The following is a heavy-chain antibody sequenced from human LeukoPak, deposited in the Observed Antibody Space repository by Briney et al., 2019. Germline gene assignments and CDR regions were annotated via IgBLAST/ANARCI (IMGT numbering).Heavy chain of an antibody. CDR1: GGSISSYY. CDR3: ARVDYDSSGYPLNFDY. J-gene: IGHJ4*02. Sequence: SETLPLTCTVSGGSISSYYWSWIRQPPGKGLEWIGYIYYSGSTNYNPSLKSRVTISVDTSKNQFSLKLSSVTAADTAVYYCARVDYDSSGYPLNFDYWGQGTLVTVSS. D-gene: IGHD3-22*01. V-gene: IGHV4-59*01. CDR2: IYYSGST.